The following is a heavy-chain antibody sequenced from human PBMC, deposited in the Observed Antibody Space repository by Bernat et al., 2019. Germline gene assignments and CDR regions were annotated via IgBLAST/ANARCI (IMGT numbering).Heavy chain of an antibody. D-gene: IGHD1-1*01. CDR1: GGSISSSSYY. J-gene: IGHJ4*02. CDR2: IYYSGST. Sequence: QLQLQESGPGLVKPSETLSLTCTVSGGSISSSSYYWGWIRQPPGKGLEWIGSIYYSGSTYYNPSLKSRVTISVDTSKNQFSLKLSSVTAADTAVYYCARANWNSQNFDYWGQGTLVTVSS. V-gene: IGHV4-39*07. CDR3: ARANWNSQNFDY.